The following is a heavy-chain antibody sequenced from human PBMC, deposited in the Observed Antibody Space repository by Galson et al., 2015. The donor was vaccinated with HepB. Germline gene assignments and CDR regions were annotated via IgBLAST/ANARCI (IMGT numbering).Heavy chain of an antibody. Sequence: SLRLSCAASGFTFSSYAMSWVRQAPGKGLEWVSDISGSGGSPYYADSVKGRFTISRDNSKNTLYLQMDSLRAEDTAVYYCARMRGGIAAAGFDYWGQGTLVTVSS. J-gene: IGHJ4*02. CDR2: ISGSGGSP. CDR1: GFTFSSYA. CDR3: ARMRGGIAAAGFDY. D-gene: IGHD6-13*01. V-gene: IGHV3-23*01.